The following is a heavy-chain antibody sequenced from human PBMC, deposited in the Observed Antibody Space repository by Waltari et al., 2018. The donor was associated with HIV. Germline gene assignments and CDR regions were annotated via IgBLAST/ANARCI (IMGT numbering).Heavy chain of an antibody. J-gene: IGHJ5*02. D-gene: IGHD3-10*01. CDR1: GGSFRGYF. CDR3: ARARLLWFGELLFGWFDP. Sequence: QVQLQQWAAALSKPSETLSLTCAVYGGSFRGYFWSWFGLPPGKGLEWIGEINHSGSTNYNPSLKSRVTISVDTSKNQFSLKLSSVTAADTAVYYCARARLLWFGELLFGWFDPWGQGTLVTVSS. V-gene: IGHV4-34*01. CDR2: INHSGST.